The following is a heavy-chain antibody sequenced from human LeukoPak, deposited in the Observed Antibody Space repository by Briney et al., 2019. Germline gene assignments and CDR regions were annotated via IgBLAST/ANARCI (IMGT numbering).Heavy chain of an antibody. CDR3: ARAVTYYDFWSGYYGYYGMDV. D-gene: IGHD3-3*01. Sequence: KPSQTLSLTCTVSGGSISSGSYYWSWIRQPAGKGLEWIGRIYTSGSTNYNPSPKSRITISVDTSKNQFSLKLSSVTAADTAVYYCARAVTYYDFWSGYYGYYGMDVWGQGTTVTVSS. J-gene: IGHJ6*02. V-gene: IGHV4-61*02. CDR2: IYTSGST. CDR1: GGSISSGSYY.